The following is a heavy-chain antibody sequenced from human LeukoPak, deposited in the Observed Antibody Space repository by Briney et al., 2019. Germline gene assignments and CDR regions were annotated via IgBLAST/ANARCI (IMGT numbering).Heavy chain of an antibody. CDR1: GGSISSSSYY. J-gene: IGHJ4*02. CDR3: ARGTAGRDY. Sequence: SETLSLTCTVSGGSISSSSYYWGWIRQPPGKGLEWIGNIYYSGSTYYNPSLESRVTISIDTSKNQFSLKLSSVTAADTAVYYCARGTAGRDYWGQGTLVTVSS. CDR2: IYYSGST. V-gene: IGHV4-39*07. D-gene: IGHD6-13*01.